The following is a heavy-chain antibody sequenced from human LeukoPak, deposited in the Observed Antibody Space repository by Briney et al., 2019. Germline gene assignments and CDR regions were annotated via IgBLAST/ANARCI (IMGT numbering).Heavy chain of an antibody. V-gene: IGHV3-30*03. CDR2: ISYDVSNK. Sequence: GRSLRLSCAASGFILSNYGIHWVRQAPGKGLEWVAVISYDVSNKYYADSVKGRFIISRENPKNTLYLQMNSLRVEDTAVYNCARLGYCSSTSCAGMDVWGQGPTVTVSS. J-gene: IGHJ6*02. D-gene: IGHD2-2*01. CDR3: ARLGYCSSTSCAGMDV. CDR1: GFILSNYG.